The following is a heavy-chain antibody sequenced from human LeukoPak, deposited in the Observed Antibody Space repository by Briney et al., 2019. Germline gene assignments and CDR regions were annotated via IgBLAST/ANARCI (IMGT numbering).Heavy chain of an antibody. CDR1: GGSFSGYY. J-gene: IGHJ6*03. Sequence: SETLSLTCAVYGGSFSGYYWSWIRQPPGKGLEWIGSIYYSGSTYYNPSLKSRVTISVDTSKNQFSLKLSSVTAADTAVYYCARDLYYYGSGSYYLDYMDVWGKGTTVTVSS. V-gene: IGHV4-34*01. D-gene: IGHD3-10*01. CDR3: ARDLYYYGSGSYYLDYMDV. CDR2: IYYSGST.